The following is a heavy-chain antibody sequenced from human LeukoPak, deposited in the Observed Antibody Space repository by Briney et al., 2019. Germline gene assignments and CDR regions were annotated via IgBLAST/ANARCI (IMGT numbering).Heavy chain of an antibody. D-gene: IGHD3-16*02. J-gene: IGHJ3*02. CDR2: ISYDGSSK. Sequence: GRSLRLSCAASGFTFSTYAMHWVRQAPGKGLEWVAVISYDGSSKYYADSVKGRFTISRHNAKNSLYLQMNSLRAEDTAVYYCARVPAGVIGMKDAFDIWGQGTMVTVSS. CDR1: GFTFSTYA. V-gene: IGHV3-30*04. CDR3: ARVPAGVIGMKDAFDI.